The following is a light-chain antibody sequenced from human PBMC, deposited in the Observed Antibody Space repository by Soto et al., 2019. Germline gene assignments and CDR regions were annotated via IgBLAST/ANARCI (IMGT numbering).Light chain of an antibody. J-gene: IGKJ1*01. CDR2: GAS. CDR3: QQCNNWPQT. CDR1: QSVSAN. Sequence: EIVMTQSPATLSVSPGERATLSCRASQSVSANLAWYQQKPGQAPRLLIYGASTRATGIPARFSGSGSGTDFTLTISSLQSKVFAVSCCQQCNNWPQTFGQGTKVEIK. V-gene: IGKV3-15*01.